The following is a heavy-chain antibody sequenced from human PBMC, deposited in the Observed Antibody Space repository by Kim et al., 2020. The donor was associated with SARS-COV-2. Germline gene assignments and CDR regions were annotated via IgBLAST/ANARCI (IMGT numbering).Heavy chain of an antibody. CDR1: GFTFDHYA. CDR2: ISWNSRSI. V-gene: IGHV3-9*01. D-gene: IGHD3-3*01. CDR3: AKGTRDPVLPVIMTYYFDY. J-gene: IGHJ4*02. Sequence: GGSLRLSCAASGFTFDHYAMHWVRQAPGKGLEWVSGISWNSRSIGYADSVKGRFTISRDNAKNSLYLQMNSLRAEDTALYYCAKGTRDPVLPVIMTYYFDYWGQGTLVTVSS.